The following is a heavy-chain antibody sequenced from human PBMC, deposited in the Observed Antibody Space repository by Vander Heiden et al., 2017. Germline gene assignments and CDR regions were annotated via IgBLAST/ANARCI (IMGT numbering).Heavy chain of an antibody. V-gene: IGHV4-59*01. CDR2: IYYSGST. J-gene: IGHJ4*02. CDR1: GGSISSYY. D-gene: IGHD4-17*01. CDR3: ASKGYGDYPFDY. Sequence: QVQLQESGPGLVTPSETLSLTCTVSGGSISSYYWSWIRQPPGKGLEWIGYIYYSGSTNYNPSLKSRVTISVDTSKNQFSLKLSSVTAADTAVYYCASKGYGDYPFDYWGQGTLVTVSS.